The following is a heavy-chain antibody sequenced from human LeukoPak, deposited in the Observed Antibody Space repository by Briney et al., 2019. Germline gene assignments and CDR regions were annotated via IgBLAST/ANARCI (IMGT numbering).Heavy chain of an antibody. J-gene: IGHJ3*02. CDR1: GGSISSYS. D-gene: IGHD6-13*01. Sequence: PSETLPLTCTVSGGSISSYSWSWIRQPPGKGLEWIGYIYYSGSTNHNPSLKSRVTISLDTSKNQFSLKLSSVTAADTAVYYCARDYSSSSQYAFDIWGQGTMVTVSS. V-gene: IGHV4-59*01. CDR3: ARDYSSSSQYAFDI. CDR2: IYYSGST.